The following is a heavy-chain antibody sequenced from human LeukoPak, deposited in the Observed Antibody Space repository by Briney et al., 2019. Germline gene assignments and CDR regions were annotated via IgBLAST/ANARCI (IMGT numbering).Heavy chain of an antibody. CDR1: GFTVSSNY. Sequence: GGSLRLSCAASGFTVSSNYMSWVRQAPGKGLEWVSAISGSGGSTYYADSVKGRFTISRDNSKNTLYLQMNSLRAEDTAVYYCAKHSAAIVVVVAAYYYYGMDVWGQGTTVTVSS. CDR3: AKHSAAIVVVVAAYYYYGMDV. V-gene: IGHV3-23*01. CDR2: ISGSGGST. J-gene: IGHJ6*02. D-gene: IGHD2-15*01.